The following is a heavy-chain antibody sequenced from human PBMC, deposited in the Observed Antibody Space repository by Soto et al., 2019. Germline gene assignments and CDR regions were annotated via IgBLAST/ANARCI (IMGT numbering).Heavy chain of an antibody. V-gene: IGHV3-33*01. J-gene: IGHJ4*02. CDR2: IWYDGSNK. CDR1: GFTFSSYG. Sequence: QVQLVESGGGVVQPGRSLRLSCAASGFTFSSYGMHWVRQAPGKGLEWVAVIWYDGSNKYYADSVKGRFTISRDNSKNPWYRKRKSRRAGATVLYYWGRGAPLLCSGDLSSFAYGGQGPLVTLSS. D-gene: IGHD3-10*02. CDR3: GRGAPLLCSGDLSSFAY.